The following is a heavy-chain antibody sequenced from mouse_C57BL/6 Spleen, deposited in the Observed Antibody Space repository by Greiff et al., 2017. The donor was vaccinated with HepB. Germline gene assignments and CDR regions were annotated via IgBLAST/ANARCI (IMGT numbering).Heavy chain of an antibody. Sequence: QVQLQQSGPELVKPGASVKISCKASGYAFSSSWMNWVKQRPGKGLEWIGRIYPGDGDTNYNGKFKGKATLTADKSSSTAYMQLSSLTTDDSAVYFCARPSSSGYVAWFAYWGQGTLVTVSA. J-gene: IGHJ3*01. CDR2: IYPGDGDT. V-gene: IGHV1-82*01. D-gene: IGHD3-2*02. CDR3: ARPSSSGYVAWFAY. CDR1: GYAFSSSW.